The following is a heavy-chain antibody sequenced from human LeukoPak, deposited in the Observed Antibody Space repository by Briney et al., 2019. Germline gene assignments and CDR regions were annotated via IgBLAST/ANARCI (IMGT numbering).Heavy chain of an antibody. V-gene: IGHV1-69*13. CDR2: IIPIFGTA. Sequence: SVKVSCKASGGTFISYAISWVRQAPGQGLEWMGGIIPIFGTANYAQKFQGRVTITADESTSTAYMELSSLRSEDTAVYYCARDGENIVVVPAASWFDPWGQGTLVTVSS. J-gene: IGHJ5*02. CDR1: GGTFISYA. CDR3: ARDGENIVVVPAASWFDP. D-gene: IGHD2-2*01.